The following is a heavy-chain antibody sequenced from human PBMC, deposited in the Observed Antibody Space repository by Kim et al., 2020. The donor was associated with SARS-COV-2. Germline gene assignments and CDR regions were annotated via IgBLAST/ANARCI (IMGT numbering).Heavy chain of an antibody. D-gene: IGHD3-3*01. Sequence: SETLSLTCTVSGGSISSSSYYWGWIRQPPGKGLEWIGSIYYSGSTYYNPSLKSRVTISVDTSKNHFSLKLSSVTAADTAVHYCAISLGAGPSTIFGVVIIPDAFATWGQGTMVTVS. J-gene: IGHJ3*02. CDR1: GGSISSSSYY. V-gene: IGHV4-39*01. CDR3: AISLGAGPSTIFGVVIIPDAFAT. CDR2: IYYSGST.